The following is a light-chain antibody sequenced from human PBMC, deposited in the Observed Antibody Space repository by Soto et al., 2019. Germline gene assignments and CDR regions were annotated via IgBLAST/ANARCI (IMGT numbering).Light chain of an antibody. CDR2: GAS. CDR3: QQYGSSPYT. V-gene: IGKV3-20*01. Sequence: EILLTQSPGTLSLSPGERATLSCRASQSVSSTYLAWYQQTPGQAPRLLIYGASSRATGIPDRFSGSGSGTDFTLTISRLEPEDFAVYYCQQYGSSPYTFGQGTKLEIK. CDR1: QSVSSTY. J-gene: IGKJ2*01.